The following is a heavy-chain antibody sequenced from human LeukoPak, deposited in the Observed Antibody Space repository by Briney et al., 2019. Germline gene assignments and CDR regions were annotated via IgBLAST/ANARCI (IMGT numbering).Heavy chain of an antibody. V-gene: IGHV4-30-4*01. CDR3: ARGDGSGRQLPFDP. Sequence: SETLSLTCTVSGGSISSGDYYWSWIRQPPGKGLEWIGYIYYSGSTYYNPSLKSRVTISVDTSKNQFSLKLSSVTAADTAVYYCARGDGSGRQLPFDPWGQGTLVTVSS. J-gene: IGHJ5*02. D-gene: IGHD3-10*01. CDR1: GGSISSGDYY. CDR2: IYYSGST.